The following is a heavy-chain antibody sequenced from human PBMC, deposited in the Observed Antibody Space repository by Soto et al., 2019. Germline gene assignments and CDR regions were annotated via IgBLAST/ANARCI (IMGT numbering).Heavy chain of an antibody. CDR1: GFTFSSYW. V-gene: IGHV3-53*01. J-gene: IGHJ3*02. CDR3: ARYGDDAFDI. Sequence: GGSLRLSCAASGFTFSSYWMSWVRQAPGKGLEWVSVIYSGGSTDYADSVKGRFTISRDNSKNTLYLQMNSLRAEDTAVYYCARYGDDAFDIWGQGTMVTLSS. D-gene: IGHD7-27*01. CDR2: IYSGGST.